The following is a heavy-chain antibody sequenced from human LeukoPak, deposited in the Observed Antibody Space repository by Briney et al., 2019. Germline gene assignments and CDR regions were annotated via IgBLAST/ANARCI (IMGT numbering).Heavy chain of an antibody. V-gene: IGHV4-61*02. CDR3: ARDRRDSSGWYGYYYYMDV. D-gene: IGHD6-19*01. J-gene: IGHJ6*03. CDR2: IYTSGGT. Sequence: SETLSLTCAVSGGSISSGSYYWSWIRQPAGKGLEWIGRIYTSGGTNYNPSLKSRVTISVDTSKNQFSLKLSSVTAADTAVYYCARDRRDSSGWYGYYYYMDVWGKGTTVTISS. CDR1: GGSISSGSYY.